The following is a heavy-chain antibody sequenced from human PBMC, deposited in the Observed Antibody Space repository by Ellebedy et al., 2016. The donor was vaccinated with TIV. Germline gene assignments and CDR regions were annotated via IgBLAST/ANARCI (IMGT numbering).Heavy chain of an antibody. Sequence: GESLKISCAASGFTFSSYWMSWVRQAPGKGLEWVANIKQDGSEKYYVDSVKGRFTISRDNAKNSLYLQMNSLRAEDTAVYYCARAVGAMVDYWGQGTLVTVSS. CDR3: ARAVGAMVDY. CDR2: IKQDGSEK. CDR1: GFTFSSYW. J-gene: IGHJ4*02. D-gene: IGHD1-26*01. V-gene: IGHV3-7*01.